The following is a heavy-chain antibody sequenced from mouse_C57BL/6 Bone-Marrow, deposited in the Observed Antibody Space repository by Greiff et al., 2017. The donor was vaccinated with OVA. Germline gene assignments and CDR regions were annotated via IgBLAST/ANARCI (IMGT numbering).Heavy chain of an antibody. Sequence: VQRVESGAELARPGASVKLSCKASGYTFTSYGISWVKQTPVHGLEWIGAIDPETGGTPYNQKFKGKAILTADKSSSTAYMELRSLTSEDSAVYYCTRPYYYGSSYWYFDVWGTGTTVTVSS. J-gene: IGHJ1*03. V-gene: IGHV1-15*01. D-gene: IGHD1-1*01. CDR1: GYTFTSYG. CDR3: TRPYYYGSSYWYFDV. CDR2: IDPETGGT.